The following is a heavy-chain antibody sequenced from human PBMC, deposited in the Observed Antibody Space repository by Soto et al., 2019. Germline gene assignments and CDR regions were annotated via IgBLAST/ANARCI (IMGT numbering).Heavy chain of an antibody. CDR1: GGSISDFY. D-gene: IGHD6-6*01. CDR3: ARVGGVAARTFDY. CDR2: IYYSGST. V-gene: IGHV4-59*01. Sequence: SEPLSLTCTVSGGSISDFYWSWIRQPPGKVLEWIGYIYYSGSTNYNPSLKSRVTISVDTSKNQFSLNLRSMSPADTAVYYCARVGGVAARTFDYWGPGTRVTVSS. J-gene: IGHJ4*02.